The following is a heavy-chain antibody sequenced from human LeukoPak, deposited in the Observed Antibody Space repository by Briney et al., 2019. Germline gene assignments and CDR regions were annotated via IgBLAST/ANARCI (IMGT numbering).Heavy chain of an antibody. CDR2: IYLGDSDT. J-gene: IGHJ5*02. D-gene: IGHD6-13*01. V-gene: IGHV5-51*01. Sequence: GESLKISCKGSGYSFTSYWIGWVRQMPGKGLEWMGVIYLGDSDTRYSPSFQGQVTISADKSISTAYRQWSSLKASDTAMYYCARHRLISSSLPWFDPWGQGTLVTVSS. CDR3: ARHRLISSSLPWFDP. CDR1: GYSFTSYW.